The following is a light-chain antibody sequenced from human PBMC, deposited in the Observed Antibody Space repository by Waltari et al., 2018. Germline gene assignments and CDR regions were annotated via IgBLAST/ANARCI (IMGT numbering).Light chain of an antibody. V-gene: IGLV2-11*01. CDR3: CSYAGSWV. CDR2: GVS. Sequence: QSALTQPRSVSGSPGQSVPIPFTGTSSDVGGYIYVSWYQQHPGKAPKPMVYGVSKRPSGVADRFTGSKSGNTASLTISGRQAEEEADYYCCSYAGSWVFGGGTKLTVL. CDR1: SSDVGGYIY. J-gene: IGLJ3*02.